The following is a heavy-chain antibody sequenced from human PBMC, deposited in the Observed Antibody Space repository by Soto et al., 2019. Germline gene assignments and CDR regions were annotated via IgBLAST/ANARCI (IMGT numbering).Heavy chain of an antibody. CDR1: GLTFSSYA. J-gene: IGHJ4*02. CDR3: AKRRSSSAFDY. V-gene: IGHV3-23*01. D-gene: IGHD6-6*01. CDR2: ISGSDDST. Sequence: EVQLLESGGGLVQPGESLRLSCAASGLTFSSYAMSWVRQAPGKGLEWVSVISGSDDSTYYADSVKGRFTISRDNAKNTLYLQMNSLRAEDTAVYYCAKRRSSSAFDYWGQGTLVTVSS.